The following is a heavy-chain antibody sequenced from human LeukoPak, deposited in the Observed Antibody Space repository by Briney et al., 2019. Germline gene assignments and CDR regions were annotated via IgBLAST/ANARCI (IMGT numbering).Heavy chain of an antibody. CDR2: IYPGDSDT. CDR3: ATLVGYGSFFDY. J-gene: IGHJ4*02. Sequence: GESLKISCKGSGYSFTSYWIGWVRHVPGKGLEYMGIIYPGDSDTRYSPSFQGQVTISADKSISTPYLQWRSLKASDTAMYYCATLVGYGSFFDYWGQGTLVTVSS. CDR1: GYSFTSYW. V-gene: IGHV5-51*01. D-gene: IGHD3-10*01.